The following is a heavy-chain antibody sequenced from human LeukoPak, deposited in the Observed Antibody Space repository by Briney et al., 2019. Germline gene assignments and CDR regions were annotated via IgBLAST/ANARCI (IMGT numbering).Heavy chain of an antibody. CDR2: IIPIFGTA. J-gene: IGHJ4*02. V-gene: IGHV1-69*05. Sequence: ASVKVSCKASGGTFSSYAISWVRQAPGQGLEWMGGIIPIFGTANYAQKLQGRVTMTTDTSTSTAYMELRSLISDDTAVYYCARDRGSGYYFDYWGQGTLVTVSS. CDR3: ARDRGSGYYFDY. D-gene: IGHD3-22*01. CDR1: GGTFSSYA.